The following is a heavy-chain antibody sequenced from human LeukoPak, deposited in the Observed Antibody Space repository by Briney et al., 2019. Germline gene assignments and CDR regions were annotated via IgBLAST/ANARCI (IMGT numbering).Heavy chain of an antibody. CDR2: INTVGSST. Sequence: QSGGSLRLSCAASGFTFSSYWMHWVRQAPGKGLVWVSRINTVGSSTNYADSVKGRFTISRDNAKNTLYLQMNSLRAEDTAVYYCARAFEQHLVNWFDPWGQGTLVTVSS. D-gene: IGHD6-13*01. V-gene: IGHV3-74*01. J-gene: IGHJ5*02. CDR3: ARAFEQHLVNWFDP. CDR1: GFTFSSYW.